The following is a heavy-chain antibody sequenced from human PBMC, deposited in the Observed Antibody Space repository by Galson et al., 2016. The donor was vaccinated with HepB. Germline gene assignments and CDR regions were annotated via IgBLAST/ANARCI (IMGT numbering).Heavy chain of an antibody. Sequence: VKVSCKASGYTFTRCDINWVRQATGQGLEWLGWMNPDSGRTGSAQKFQGRVTMTRDTSISTAYLELSSLTSEDTGVYSCARGRDYGDNPFDDWGQGTLVAASS. D-gene: IGHD4-17*01. CDR1: GYTFTRCD. V-gene: IGHV1-8*01. CDR3: ARGRDYGDNPFDD. J-gene: IGHJ4*02. CDR2: MNPDSGRT.